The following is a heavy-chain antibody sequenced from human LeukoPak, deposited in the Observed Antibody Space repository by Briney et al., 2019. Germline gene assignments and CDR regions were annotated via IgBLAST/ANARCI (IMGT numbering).Heavy chain of an antibody. CDR2: INPNNGGT. V-gene: IGHV1-2*02. J-gene: IGHJ6*02. D-gene: IGHD1-26*01. CDR1: GYTFTSYG. Sequence: ASVKVSCKPSGYTFTSYGISWVRQAPGQGLEWMGWINPNNGGTNYAQKFQGGVTMTRDTAISTVYMELSRLSSDHTAVYFCALRLGSTGDYHYGMDVWGQGTTVTVSS. CDR3: ALRLGSTGDYHYGMDV.